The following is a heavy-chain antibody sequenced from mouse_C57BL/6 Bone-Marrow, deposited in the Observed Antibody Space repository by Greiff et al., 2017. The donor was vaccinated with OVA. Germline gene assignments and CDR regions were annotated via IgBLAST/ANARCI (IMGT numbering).Heavy chain of an antibody. J-gene: IGHJ2*01. CDR1: GYAFSSYW. D-gene: IGHD2-3*01. V-gene: IGHV1-80*01. CDR3: ARYGGYYVLFDY. CDR2: IYPGDGDT. Sequence: VQLQQSGAELVNPGASVKISCKASGYAFSSYWMNWVKQRPGKGLEWIGQIYPGDGDTNYNGKFKGKATLTADKSSSTAYMQLSSLTSEDSAVYFCARYGGYYVLFDYWGQGTTLTVSS.